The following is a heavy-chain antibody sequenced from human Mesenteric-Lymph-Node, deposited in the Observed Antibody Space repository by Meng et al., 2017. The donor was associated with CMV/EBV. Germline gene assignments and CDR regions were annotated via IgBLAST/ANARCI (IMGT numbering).Heavy chain of an antibody. V-gene: IGHV6-1*01. Sequence: SSGDSVSSNTAAWKWIRQSPSRGLEWLGMTYYRSQWYNDYALSVKSRLTVRPDTSKNQFSLQLNSVTPEDTAVYYCARDRFWYFDLWGRGTLVTVSS. J-gene: IGHJ2*01. CDR2: TYYRSQWYN. CDR3: ARDRFWYFDL. CDR1: GDSVSSNTAA.